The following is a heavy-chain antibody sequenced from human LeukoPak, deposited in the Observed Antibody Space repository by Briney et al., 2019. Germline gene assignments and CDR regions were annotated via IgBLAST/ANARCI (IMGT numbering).Heavy chain of an antibody. V-gene: IGHV4-61*02. D-gene: IGHD4-17*01. CDR3: AGLSVTTYYFDY. CDR1: GGSISSGSYY. Sequence: SQNLSLTCTVSGGSISSGSYYWSWTRQPAGKGLEWIGRIYTSGSTNYNPSLKSRVTISVDTSKNQFSLKLSSVTAADTAVYYCAGLSVTTYYFDYWGQGTLVTVSS. CDR2: IYTSGST. J-gene: IGHJ4*02.